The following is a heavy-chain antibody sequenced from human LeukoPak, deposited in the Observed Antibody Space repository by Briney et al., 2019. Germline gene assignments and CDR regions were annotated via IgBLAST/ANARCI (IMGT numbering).Heavy chain of an antibody. Sequence: GGSLRLSCAASGFTFSNYWMTWVRQAPGKGLEWVANINQDGSARYYVDSVKGRFTISRDNAQDSVFLQMNSLIAEDTAVYFCAREGYSSSAATYWGQGTLVAVSS. CDR2: INQDGSAR. CDR3: AREGYSSSAATY. J-gene: IGHJ4*02. D-gene: IGHD4-11*01. V-gene: IGHV3-7*01. CDR1: GFTFSNYW.